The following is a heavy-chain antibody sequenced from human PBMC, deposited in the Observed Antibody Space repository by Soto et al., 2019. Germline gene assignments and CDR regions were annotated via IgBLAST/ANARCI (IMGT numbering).Heavy chain of an antibody. Sequence: QVQLVQSGAEVKKPGASVKVSCKTSGYTFTNFGLSWVRQAPGQGLEWMGWISAYNGNTNYAQNFQGRVTMTTDTSTSTAYMELRSLRSDDTAVYYCAFLRGEMATKYWGQGTLVTVSS. CDR1: GYTFTNFG. CDR2: ISAYNGNT. CDR3: AFLRGEMATKY. D-gene: IGHD6-6*01. V-gene: IGHV1-18*01. J-gene: IGHJ4*02.